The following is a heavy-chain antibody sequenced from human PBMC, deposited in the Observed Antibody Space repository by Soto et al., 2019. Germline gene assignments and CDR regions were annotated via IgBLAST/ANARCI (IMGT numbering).Heavy chain of an antibody. CDR2: IYYSGST. CDR3: ARGMLELRRYYYYYYYMDV. D-gene: IGHD1-7*01. V-gene: IGHV4-59*01. CDR1: GGSISSYY. J-gene: IGHJ6*03. Sequence: SETLSLTCTVSGGSISSYYWSWIRQPPGKGLEWIGYIYYSGSTNYNPSLKSRVTISVDTSKNQFSLKLSSVTAADTAVYYCARGMLELRRYYYYYYYMDVWGKGTTVTVSS.